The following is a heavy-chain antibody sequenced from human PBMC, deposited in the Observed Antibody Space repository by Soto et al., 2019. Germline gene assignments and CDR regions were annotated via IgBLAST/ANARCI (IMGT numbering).Heavy chain of an antibody. CDR2: IRQDGREK. D-gene: IGHD6-6*01. V-gene: IGHV3-7*01. CDR1: GSPFVSDG. CDR3: ARSIAARLNWFDP. J-gene: IGHJ5*02. Sequence: EVQLVESGGGLVKPGGSISLSCAASGSPFVSDGMSWSRQAPGKGLEWVANIRQDGREKYYVDPVKGRFTTSRDNAKNSLYLQMNSLRAEDTAVYYCARSIAARLNWFDPWGQGTLVTVSS.